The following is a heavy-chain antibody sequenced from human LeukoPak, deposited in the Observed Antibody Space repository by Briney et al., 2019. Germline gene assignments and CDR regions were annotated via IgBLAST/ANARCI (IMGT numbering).Heavy chain of an antibody. V-gene: IGHV1-18*04. Sequence: GASVKVFCKASGGTFTGYYIHWVRQAPGQGLEWMGWNSAYNGNTNYAQKLQGRVTMTTDTSTSTAYMELRSLRSDDTAVYYCARVDGSCSGGSCPSGNWFDPWGQGTLVTVSS. J-gene: IGHJ5*02. CDR1: GGTFTGYY. CDR3: ARVDGSCSGGSCPSGNWFDP. D-gene: IGHD2-15*01. CDR2: NSAYNGNT.